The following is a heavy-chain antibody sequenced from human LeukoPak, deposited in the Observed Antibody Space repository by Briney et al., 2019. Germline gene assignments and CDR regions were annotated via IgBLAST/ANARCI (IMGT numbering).Heavy chain of an antibody. Sequence: QPGGSLRLSCAASGFAFSTYEMNWVRQAPGKGLEWVGFIRSKAYGGTTEYAASVKGRFTISRDDSKSIAYLQMNSLKTEDTAVYYCTRGGITYYYMDVWGKGTTVTVSS. CDR2: IRSKAYGGTT. J-gene: IGHJ6*03. CDR1: GFAFSTYE. V-gene: IGHV3-49*04. CDR3: TRGGITYYYMDV. D-gene: IGHD3-10*01.